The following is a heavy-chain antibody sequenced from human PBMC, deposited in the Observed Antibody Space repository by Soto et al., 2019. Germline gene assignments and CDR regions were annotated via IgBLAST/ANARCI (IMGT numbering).Heavy chain of an antibody. CDR3: AKDLGCSSTSCWSYYYYGMDV. V-gene: IGHV3-23*01. CDR1: GVTFRSYA. Sequence: GGSLSLSSASSGVTFRSYAVSWVRQAHGKGLEWVSAISGSGGSTYYADSVKGRFTISRDNSKNTLYLQMNSLRAEDTAVYYCAKDLGCSSTSCWSYYYYGMDVWGQGTTVTVS. J-gene: IGHJ6*02. CDR2: ISGSGGST. D-gene: IGHD2-2*01.